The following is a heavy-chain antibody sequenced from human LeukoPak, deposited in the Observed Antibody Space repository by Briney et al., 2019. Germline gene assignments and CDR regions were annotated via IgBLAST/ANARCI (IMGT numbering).Heavy chain of an antibody. J-gene: IGHJ4*02. V-gene: IGHV1-8*01. Sequence: ASVKVSCKASGYTFTSYDINWVRQATGQGLEWMGWMNPNSGNTGYAQKFQGRVTMTRNTSIAYMELSSLRSEDTAVYYCASYSGSYLDYWGQGTLVTVSS. CDR3: ASYSGSYLDY. CDR1: GYTFTSYD. D-gene: IGHD1-26*01. CDR2: MNPNSGNT.